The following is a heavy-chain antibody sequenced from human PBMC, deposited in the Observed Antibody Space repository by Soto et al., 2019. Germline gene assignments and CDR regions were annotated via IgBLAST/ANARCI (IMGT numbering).Heavy chain of an antibody. J-gene: IGHJ6*02. V-gene: IGHV5-51*01. Sequence: GESLKISCKGSGYSFTSYWIGWVRQMPGKGLEWMGIIYPGDSDTRYSPSFQGQVTISADKSISTAYLQWSSLKASDTAMYYCARQRAAAGHYYGMDVWGQGTTVTVSS. CDR3: ARQRAAAGHYYGMDV. CDR2: IYPGDSDT. CDR1: GYSFTSYW. D-gene: IGHD6-13*01.